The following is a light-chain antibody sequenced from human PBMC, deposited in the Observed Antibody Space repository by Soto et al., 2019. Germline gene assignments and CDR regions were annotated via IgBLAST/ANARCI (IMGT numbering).Light chain of an antibody. J-gene: IGKJ1*01. CDR2: GAS. Sequence: EIVMTQSPATLSVSPGERVTLSCRASQSVSNNYLAWYQQKPGQAPRLLIYGASNRATGIPDRFSGSGSGTDFTLTISRLEPEDFAVYYCQQYGSSGTFGQGTNVDIK. CDR1: QSVSNNY. CDR3: QQYGSSGT. V-gene: IGKV3-20*01.